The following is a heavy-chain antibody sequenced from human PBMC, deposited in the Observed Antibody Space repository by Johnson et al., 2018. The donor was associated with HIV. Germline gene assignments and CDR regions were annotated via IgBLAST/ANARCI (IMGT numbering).Heavy chain of an antibody. D-gene: IGHD3-22*01. CDR3: ARDRGNYYDSSGYYGLGAFDI. V-gene: IGHV3-30-3*01. J-gene: IGHJ3*02. CDR2: ISYDGSNK. Sequence: QMQLVESGGGVVQPGRSLRLSCTASGFTFSSYAMHWVRQAQGKGLEWVAIISYDGSNKYYADSVTGRFTISRDNSKNTLYLQMNSLRAEDTAVYYCARDRGNYYDSSGYYGLGAFDIWGQGTMVTVSS. CDR1: GFTFSSYA.